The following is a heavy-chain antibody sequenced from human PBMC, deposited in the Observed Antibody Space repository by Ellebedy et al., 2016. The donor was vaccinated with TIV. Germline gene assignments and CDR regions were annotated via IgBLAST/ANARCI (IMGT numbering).Heavy chain of an antibody. CDR2: VFYSGTT. J-gene: IGHJ4*02. V-gene: IGHV4-39*01. CDR3: ARLKFVGSGSFPDY. Sequence: MPSETLSLTCTVSGDSINSGGYYWGWIRQPPGKGLEWIGAVFYSGTTYSNPSLKSRVTITVDTSKTQFSLRLSSVTAADTALYYCARLKFVGSGSFPDYWGQGILVTVSS. D-gene: IGHD3-10*01. CDR1: GDSINSGGYY.